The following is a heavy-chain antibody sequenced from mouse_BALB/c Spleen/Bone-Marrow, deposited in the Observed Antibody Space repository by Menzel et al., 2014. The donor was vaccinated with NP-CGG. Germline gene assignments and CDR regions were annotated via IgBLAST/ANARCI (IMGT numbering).Heavy chain of an antibody. CDR1: GFNIKDTY. D-gene: IGHD2-10*02. V-gene: IGHV14-3*02. J-gene: IGHJ2*01. CDR3: VRYLYGNYFDY. CDR2: IDPANGNT. Sequence: EVKVEESGAELVKPGASVKLSCTASGFNIKDTYMHWVKQRPDQGLEWIGRIDPANGNTKYNPKFQGKATITSDTSSNTAYLQLTSLTSEDTAVYYCVRYLYGNYFDYWGQGATLTVSS.